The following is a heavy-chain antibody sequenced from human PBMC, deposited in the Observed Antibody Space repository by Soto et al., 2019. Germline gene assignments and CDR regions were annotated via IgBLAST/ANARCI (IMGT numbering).Heavy chain of an antibody. CDR3: ARILSQGYGGNFLDY. V-gene: IGHV2-26*01. Sequence: QVTLKESGPVLVKPTETLTLTCTVSGFSLSNARMGVSWIRQPPGKALEWLAHIFSNDEKSYSTSLKSRLTISKDTSKSQVVLTMTNMDPVDTAPYYCARILSQGYGGNFLDYWGQGTLVTVSS. J-gene: IGHJ4*02. CDR1: GFSLSNARMG. D-gene: IGHD4-17*01. CDR2: IFSNDEK.